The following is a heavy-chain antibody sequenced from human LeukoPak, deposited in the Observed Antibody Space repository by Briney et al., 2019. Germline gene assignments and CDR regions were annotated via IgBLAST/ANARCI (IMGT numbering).Heavy chain of an antibody. Sequence: PGGSLRLSCAASGFTFSSYSMNWVRQAPGKGLGWVSSISSSSYIYYADSVKGRFTISRDNAKNSLYLQMNSLRAEDTAVYYCARYSSGWPGYFDYWGQGTLVTVSS. CDR2: ISSSSYI. CDR3: ARYSSGWPGYFDY. J-gene: IGHJ4*02. V-gene: IGHV3-21*01. D-gene: IGHD6-25*01. CDR1: GFTFSSYS.